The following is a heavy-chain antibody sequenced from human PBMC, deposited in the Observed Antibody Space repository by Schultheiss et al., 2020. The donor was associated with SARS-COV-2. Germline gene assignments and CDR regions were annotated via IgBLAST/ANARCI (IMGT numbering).Heavy chain of an antibody. CDR1: GFTFSSYW. V-gene: IGHV3-66*01. CDR2: IYSGGST. CDR3: ASSDYGDALDY. J-gene: IGHJ4*02. Sequence: GGSLRLSCAASGFTFSSYWMHWVRQAPGKGLVWVSVIYSGGSTYYADSVKGRFTISRDNAKNSLYLQMNSLRAEDTAVYYCASSDYGDALDYWGQGTLVTVSS. D-gene: IGHD4-17*01.